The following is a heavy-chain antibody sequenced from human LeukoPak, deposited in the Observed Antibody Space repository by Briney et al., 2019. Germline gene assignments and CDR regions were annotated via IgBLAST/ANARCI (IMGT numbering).Heavy chain of an antibody. CDR1: GFTFSSYG. CDR2: ISYDGSNK. J-gene: IGHJ4*02. CDR3: AKDSGRTGIAVAGYFDY. D-gene: IGHD6-19*01. Sequence: GGSLRLSCAASGFTFSSYGMHWVRQDPGKGLEWVAVISYDGSNKYYADSVKGRFTISRDNSKNTLYLQMNSLRAEDTAVYYCAKDSGRTGIAVAGYFDYWGQGTLVTVSS. V-gene: IGHV3-30*18.